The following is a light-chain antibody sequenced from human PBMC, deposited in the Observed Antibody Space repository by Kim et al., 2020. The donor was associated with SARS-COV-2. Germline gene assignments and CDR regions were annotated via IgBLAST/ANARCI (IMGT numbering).Light chain of an antibody. J-gene: IGLJ2*01. CDR3: QAWKV. CDR1: KLGDKY. Sequence: PPSVHVSPGQTASITCSGDKLGDKYACWYQQKPGQSPVLVIYQDSKRPSGIPERFSGSDSGNTATLTISGTQAMDEADYYCQAWKVFGGGTQLTVL. CDR2: QDS. V-gene: IGLV3-1*01.